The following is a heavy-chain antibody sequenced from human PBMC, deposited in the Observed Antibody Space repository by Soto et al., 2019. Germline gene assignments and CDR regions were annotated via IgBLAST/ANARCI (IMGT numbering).Heavy chain of an antibody. CDR1: GFTLSDDY. J-gene: IGHJ4*02. D-gene: IGHD3-22*01. CDR3: VRATYFSDSSGYTRCLDY. CDR2: SRDKPQGYST. Sequence: EVQLVESGGGLVQPGGSLRLSCAGSGFTLSDDYIDWVRQAPGKGLEWVGRSRDKPQGYSTAYAASVKGRFTTSRDESQNSAYLQMNSLKTEDTAVYYCVRATYFSDSSGYTRCLDYWGQGTLVTVSS. V-gene: IGHV3-72*01.